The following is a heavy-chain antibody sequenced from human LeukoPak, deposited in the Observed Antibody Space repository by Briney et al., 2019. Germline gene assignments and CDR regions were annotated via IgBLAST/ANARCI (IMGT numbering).Heavy chain of an antibody. Sequence: GGSLRLSCAASGFTFSSYSMNWVRQAPGQGLEWVSYISSSSSTIYYADSVKGRFTISRDNAKNSLYLQMNSLRDEDTAVYYCARERLMTTVTGGAFDIWGQGTMVTVSS. J-gene: IGHJ3*02. V-gene: IGHV3-48*02. CDR1: GFTFSSYS. CDR2: ISSSSSTI. D-gene: IGHD4-17*01. CDR3: ARERLMTTVTGGAFDI.